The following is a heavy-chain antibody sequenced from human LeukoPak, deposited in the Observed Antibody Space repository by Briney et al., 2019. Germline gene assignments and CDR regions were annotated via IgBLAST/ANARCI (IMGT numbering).Heavy chain of an antibody. Sequence: PGGSLRLSCAASGFTFSSYSMNWVRQAPGKGLEWVSSISSSSSNIYYADSVKGRFTISRDNAKNSLYLQMNSLRVEDTAVYYCARCTTGRTFGSLREIKRSREIDYWGRGTLVTVSS. D-gene: IGHD1-1*01. CDR1: GFTFSSYS. V-gene: IGHV3-21*01. J-gene: IGHJ4*02. CDR2: ISSSSSNI. CDR3: ARCTTGRTFGSLREIKRSREIDY.